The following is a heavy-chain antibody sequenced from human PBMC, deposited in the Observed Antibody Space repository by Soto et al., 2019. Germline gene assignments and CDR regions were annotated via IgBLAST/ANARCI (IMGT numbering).Heavy chain of an antibody. J-gene: IGHJ6*02. V-gene: IGHV3-23*01. CDR3: ATFGGRVQTSFRDYYNLDV. D-gene: IGHD3-16*01. CDR2: ICNGGQCA. Sequence: GGSLRLSCAASGFTFSIYAMSWVRQAPGKGLEYISTICNGGQCAYYADSVKGRFTISRDNSKYTLFLQMNGLRADDTAIYYCATFGGRVQTSFRDYYNLDVWGQGTTVTVSS. CDR1: GFTFSIYA.